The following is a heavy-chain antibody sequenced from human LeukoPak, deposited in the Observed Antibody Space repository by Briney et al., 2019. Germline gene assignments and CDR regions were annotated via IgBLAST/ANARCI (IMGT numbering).Heavy chain of an antibody. CDR1: GYTFTGYY. V-gene: IGHV1-2*02. CDR2: INPNSGGT. D-gene: IGHD5-18*01. Sequence: ASLKVSCKASGYTFTGYYMHWVRQAPGQGLEWMGWINPNSGGTKYAQKFQGRVTMTRDTSISTAYMELSRLRSDDTAVYYCARETGGGQLWFARKPYYFDYWGRGTLVTVSS. CDR3: ARETGGGQLWFARKPYYFDY. J-gene: IGHJ4*02.